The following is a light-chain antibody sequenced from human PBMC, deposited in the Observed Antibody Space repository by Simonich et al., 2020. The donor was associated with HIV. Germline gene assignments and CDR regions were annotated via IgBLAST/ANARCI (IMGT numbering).Light chain of an antibody. CDR2: WAS. V-gene: IGKV4-1*01. CDR1: RNILYRSNNKNY. Sequence: DIVMTQSPDSLAVSLGERATINCKSSRNILYRSNNKNYLAWYQQRPGQPPNLLIYWASTRESGVPDRFSASGSGTDFTLTISSLQAEGVALYYCQQYYNTPPTFGQGTKVEIK. CDR3: QQYYNTPPT. J-gene: IGKJ1*01.